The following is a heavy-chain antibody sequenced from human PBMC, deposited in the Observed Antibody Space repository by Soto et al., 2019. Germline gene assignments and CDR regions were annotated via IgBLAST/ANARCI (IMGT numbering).Heavy chain of an antibody. CDR2: ISWNSGSI. CDR3: AKGIQQLVRYGTFDI. D-gene: IGHD6-13*01. Sequence: GGSLRLSCAASGFTFDDYAMHWVRQAPGKGLEWVSGISWNSGSIGYADSVKGRFTISRDNAKNSLYLQMNSLRAEDTALYYCAKGIQQLVRYGTFDIWGQGTMVTVSS. V-gene: IGHV3-9*01. J-gene: IGHJ3*02. CDR1: GFTFDDYA.